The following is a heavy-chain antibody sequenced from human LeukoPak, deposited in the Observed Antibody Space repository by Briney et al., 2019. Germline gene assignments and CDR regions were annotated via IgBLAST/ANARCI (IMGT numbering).Heavy chain of an antibody. J-gene: IGHJ5*01. CDR1: GDSTSNFY. Sequence: SETLSLTCTVSGDSTSNFYWNWIRQSPGAGLEWIGNIHYSGSSVYNPSLKSRGTISIDTSRRQFFLKLNSVTAADTAVYFCVLAPNSNWFDFWGPGTLVTVSS. V-gene: IGHV4-59*03. CDR3: VLAPNSNWFDF. D-gene: IGHD2-8*01. CDR2: IHYSGSS.